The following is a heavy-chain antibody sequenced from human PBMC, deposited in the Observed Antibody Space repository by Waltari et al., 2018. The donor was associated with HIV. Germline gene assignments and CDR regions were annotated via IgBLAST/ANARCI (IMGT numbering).Heavy chain of an antibody. J-gene: IGHJ6*02. D-gene: IGHD6-19*01. Sequence: QVQLVQSGAEVKKPGTSVKVSCRASGYTFTNYAMHWVRQAPGQRLEWMGWINAGNGNTNHSQRFQGRVTITRDTSASTVYMELSSLRSEDTAVYYCARDRYASGWYFFYYGMDVWGQGTTVTVSS. CDR2: INAGNGNT. CDR3: ARDRYASGWYFFYYGMDV. CDR1: GYTFTNYA. V-gene: IGHV1-3*01.